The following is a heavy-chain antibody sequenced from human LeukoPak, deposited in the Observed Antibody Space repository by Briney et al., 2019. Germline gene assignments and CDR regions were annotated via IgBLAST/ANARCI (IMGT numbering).Heavy chain of an antibody. CDR1: GGSVSSSSYY. Sequence: SETLSLTCTVSGGSVSSSSYYWGWIRQPPGKGLEWIGSISYSGTNYNNPSLKSRVTISVDTSKNQFSLKLSSVTAADTALYYCARHFTYYYDSSGYPRDAFDIWGQGTMVTVSS. CDR2: ISYSGTN. J-gene: IGHJ3*02. D-gene: IGHD3-22*01. CDR3: ARHFTYYYDSSGYPRDAFDI. V-gene: IGHV4-39*01.